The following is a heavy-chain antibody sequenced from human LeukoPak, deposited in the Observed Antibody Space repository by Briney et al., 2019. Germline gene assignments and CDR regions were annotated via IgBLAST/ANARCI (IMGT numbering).Heavy chain of an antibody. Sequence: ASVKVSCKASGYTFTGYYMHWVRQAPGQGLEWMGWINPNSGGTNYAQKFQGWVTMTRDTSISTAYMELSRLRSDDTAVYYCARESCSGGSCYSFGLGAFDVWGQGTMATVSS. V-gene: IGHV1-2*04. CDR1: GYTFTGYY. CDR3: ARESCSGGSCYSFGLGAFDV. CDR2: INPNSGGT. J-gene: IGHJ3*01. D-gene: IGHD2-15*01.